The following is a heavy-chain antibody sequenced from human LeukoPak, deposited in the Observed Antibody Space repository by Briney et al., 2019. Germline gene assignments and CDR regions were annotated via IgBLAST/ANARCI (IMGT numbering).Heavy chain of an antibody. V-gene: IGHV3-20*04. CDR3: AWTGGSGKTYYY. J-gene: IGHJ4*02. CDR2: INWNGGRI. Sequence: GGSLRLSCGASGFTFDDFDMGWVRQVPGQGLKWVSGINWNGGRIIYADSVKGRFTISRDNAKNSLYLQMNSLRAEDTALYYCAWTGGSGKTYYYWGQGTLVTVSS. D-gene: IGHD3-10*01. CDR1: GFTFDDFD.